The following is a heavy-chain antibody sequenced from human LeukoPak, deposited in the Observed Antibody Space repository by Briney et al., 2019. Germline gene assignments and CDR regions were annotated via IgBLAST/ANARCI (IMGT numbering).Heavy chain of an antibody. CDR3: ATSTIFGVVSAWYFDL. CDR2: TRNKANSYTT. D-gene: IGHD3-3*01. J-gene: IGHJ2*01. CDR1: GFTFSDHY. Sequence: GGSLRLSCAASGFTFSDHYMDWVRQAPGKGLEWVGRTRNKANSYTTEYAASVKGRFTISRDGSKNSLYLQMNSLKTEDTAVYYCATSTIFGVVSAWYFDLWGRGTLVTVSS. V-gene: IGHV3-72*01.